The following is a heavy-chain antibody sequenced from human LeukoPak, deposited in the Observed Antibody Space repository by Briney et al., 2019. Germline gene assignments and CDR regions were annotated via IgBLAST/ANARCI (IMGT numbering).Heavy chain of an antibody. D-gene: IGHD1-1*01. V-gene: IGHV3-53*01. Sequence: GGSLRLSCAASGFTVSSNYMSWVRQAPGKGLEWVSVIYSAGSTYYADSVKGRFTISRANSKNTLYLQMNSLRAEDPAVYYCARAIRYIFDSWGQGTLVTVSS. CDR2: IYSAGST. CDR1: GFTVSSNY. CDR3: ARAIRYIFDS. J-gene: IGHJ4*02.